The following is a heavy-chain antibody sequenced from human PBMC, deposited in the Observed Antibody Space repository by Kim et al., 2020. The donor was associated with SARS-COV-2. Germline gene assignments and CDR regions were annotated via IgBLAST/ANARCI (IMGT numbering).Heavy chain of an antibody. CDR1: GFTFDSYA. CDR2: ISWNSGNI. J-gene: IGHJ4*02. V-gene: IGHV3-9*01. Sequence: GGSLRLSCAASGFTFDSYAMHWVRQVPGKGLEWVSGISWNSGNIDYSDSVKGRFTISRDNAKNSLYLQMNSLRVEDTAFYHCTKAGLHVIVPSPFDFWGQGTLVTVSS. CDR3: TKAGLHVIVPSPFDF. D-gene: IGHD1-26*01.